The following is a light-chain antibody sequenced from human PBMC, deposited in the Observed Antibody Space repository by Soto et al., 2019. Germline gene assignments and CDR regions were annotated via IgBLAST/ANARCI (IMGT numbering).Light chain of an antibody. J-gene: IGLJ1*01. Sequence: QSALTQPPSASGSPGQSVIISCTGTNSDVGGYNYVSWYQQHPGKAPKLMIYGVSKRPSGVPDRFSGSKSGNTASLTVSGLQAEDEADYYCSSYAGSSSFDVFGTGTKLTVL. CDR3: SSYAGSSSFDV. CDR1: NSDVGGYNY. CDR2: GVS. V-gene: IGLV2-8*01.